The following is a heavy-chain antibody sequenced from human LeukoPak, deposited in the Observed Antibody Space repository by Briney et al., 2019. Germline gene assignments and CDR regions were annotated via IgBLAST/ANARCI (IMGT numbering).Heavy chain of an antibody. CDR2: FDPEDGET. CDR3: ATYDILTGYYIRRVYHWFDP. Sequence: ASVKVSCTVSGYTLTELSMHWVRQAPGKGLEWMGGFDPEDGETIYAQKFQGRVTMTEDTSTDTAYMELSSLRSEDTAVYYCATYDILTGYYIRRVYHWFDPWGQGTLVTVSS. V-gene: IGHV1-24*01. CDR1: GYTLTELS. J-gene: IGHJ5*02. D-gene: IGHD3-9*01.